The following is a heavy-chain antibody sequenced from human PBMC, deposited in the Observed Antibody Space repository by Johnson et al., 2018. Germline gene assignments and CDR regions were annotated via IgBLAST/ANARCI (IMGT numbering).Heavy chain of an antibody. CDR1: GYTFTTYW. V-gene: IGHV5-51*01. CDR3: ASKVDSSLPPYNWNPTGLGAFDI. D-gene: IGHD1-20*01. Sequence: VQLVQSGAEVKKPGESLKISCKGSGYTFTTYWIAWVRQMPGKGLEWMGIIYPGDSDTRYSPSFQGQVTISADKSISTAYLQWSSLKASDTAMYYRASKVDSSLPPYNWNPTGLGAFDIWGQGTMVTVSS. CDR2: IYPGDSDT. J-gene: IGHJ3*02.